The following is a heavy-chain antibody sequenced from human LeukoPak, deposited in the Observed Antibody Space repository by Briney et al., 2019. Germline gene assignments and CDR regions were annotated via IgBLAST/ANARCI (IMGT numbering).Heavy chain of an antibody. D-gene: IGHD6-6*01. CDR3: ARDSSSYYFDY. V-gene: IGHV3-66*01. Sequence: GGSLRLSCAASGFSVTSNHMNWVREAPGKGLEWVSIIYTGGTTHYADSLNDRFTISRDDSINTLYLQMNSLRAEDTAVYYCARDSSSYYFDYWGQGTLVTVAS. CDR2: IYTGGTT. J-gene: IGHJ4*02. CDR1: GFSVTSNH.